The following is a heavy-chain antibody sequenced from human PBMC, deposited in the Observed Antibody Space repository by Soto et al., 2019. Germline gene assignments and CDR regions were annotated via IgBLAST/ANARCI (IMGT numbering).Heavy chain of an antibody. CDR2: INWNSGSI. J-gene: IGHJ1*01. D-gene: IGHD6-13*01. CDR1: GFTFDDYA. CDR3: VKDESINWYSGHFRH. V-gene: IGHV3-9*01. Sequence: EVQLVESGGGLVQPGRSLRLSCAASGFTFDDYAMHWVRQVPGKGLEWVSGINWNSGSIGYGDSVKGRFAISRDNAKNSLHPQMNSLSAEDTAVYYCVKDESINWYSGHFRHWGQGTLVTVSS.